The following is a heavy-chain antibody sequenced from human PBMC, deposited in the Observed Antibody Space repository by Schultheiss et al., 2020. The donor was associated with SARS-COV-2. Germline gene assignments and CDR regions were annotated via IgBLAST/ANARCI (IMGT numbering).Heavy chain of an antibody. Sequence: SQTLSLTCTVSGGSISSYYWSWIRQPPGKGLEWIGYIYHSGSTYYNPSLKSRVTMSVDTSTNQFSLRLSSVTAADTAVYYCATGPQGYYYYGMDVWGQGTTVTVSS. D-gene: IGHD1-14*01. CDR1: GGSISSYY. CDR2: IYHSGST. V-gene: IGHV4-59*04. J-gene: IGHJ6*02. CDR3: ATGPQGYYYYGMDV.